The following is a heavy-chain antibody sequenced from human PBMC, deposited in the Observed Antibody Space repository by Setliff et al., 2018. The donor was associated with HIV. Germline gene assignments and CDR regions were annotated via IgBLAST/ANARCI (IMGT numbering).Heavy chain of an antibody. J-gene: IGHJ4*02. CDR1: GGPITSNTYF. CDR3: ARRRGQKATGWYYFDF. D-gene: IGHD6-19*01. V-gene: IGHV4-39*01. CDR2: IYHSGNT. Sequence: SETLSLTCSVSGGPITSNTYFWDWIRQAPGKGLEWIGSIYHSGNTYYNPSLKSRVSISVDTSKRQFSLKLTSVTAVDSALYYCARRRGQKATGWYYFDFWGQGALVTVSS.